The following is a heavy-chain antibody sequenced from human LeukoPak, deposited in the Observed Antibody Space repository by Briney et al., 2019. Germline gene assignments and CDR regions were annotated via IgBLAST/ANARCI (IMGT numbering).Heavy chain of an antibody. J-gene: IGHJ4*02. CDR2: IDWDDDQ. D-gene: IGHD1-26*01. CDR3: ARVGRYYFDY. CDR1: GFSLSTSGMC. V-gene: IGHV2-70*01. Sequence: RPSGPTLVNPTQTLTLTCTFSGFSLSTSGMCVSWIRQPPGKALEWLALIDWDDDQYSSTSLKTRLTISKDTSKNQVVLTMTNMDPVDTATYYWARVGRYYFDYWGQGTLVTVSS.